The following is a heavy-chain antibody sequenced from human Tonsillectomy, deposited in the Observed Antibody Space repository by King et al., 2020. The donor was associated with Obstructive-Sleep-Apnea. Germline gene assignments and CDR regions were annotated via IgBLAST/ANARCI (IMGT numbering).Heavy chain of an antibody. Sequence: QLVQSGGGVVQPGRSLRLSCAASGFTFNTYAMHWVRQAPGKGLEWVALISYDGSSQSYADSVKGRFTISRDNSNNTLYLQMNSLRAEDTAVYFCARDAISVGGESFQHWGQGTLVTVSS. CDR3: ARDAISVGGESFQH. V-gene: IGHV3-30-3*01. CDR1: GFTFNTYA. D-gene: IGHD2-2*02. CDR2: ISYDGSSQ. J-gene: IGHJ1*01.